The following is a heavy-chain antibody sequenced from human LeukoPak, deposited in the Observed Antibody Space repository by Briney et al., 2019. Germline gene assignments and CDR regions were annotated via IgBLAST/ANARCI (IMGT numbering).Heavy chain of an antibody. CDR2: ISGSGANT. Sequence: GGSLRLSCAASGFTFSSYAMSWVRQAPGKGLEWVSVISGSGANTYYADSVKGRFTISRDNSKNTLYLQVNSLRAEDTAVYYCAKAKSYYSNYDYWGQGTLVTVSS. CDR3: AKAKSYYSNYDY. J-gene: IGHJ4*02. V-gene: IGHV3-23*01. D-gene: IGHD4-11*01. CDR1: GFTFSSYA.